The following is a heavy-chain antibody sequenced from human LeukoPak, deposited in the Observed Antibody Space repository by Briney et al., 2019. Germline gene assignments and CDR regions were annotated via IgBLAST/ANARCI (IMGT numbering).Heavy chain of an antibody. CDR1: GGCISSGGYY. CDR3: ARALSWLSYFDY. J-gene: IGHJ4*02. Sequence: PSQTLSLTCTVSGGCISSGGYYWSWIRQHPGKGLEWIGYIYYSGSTYYNPSLKSRVTISVDTSKNQFSLKLSSVTAADTAVYYCARALSWLSYFDYWGQGTLVTVSS. D-gene: IGHD3-22*01. CDR2: IYYSGST. V-gene: IGHV4-31*03.